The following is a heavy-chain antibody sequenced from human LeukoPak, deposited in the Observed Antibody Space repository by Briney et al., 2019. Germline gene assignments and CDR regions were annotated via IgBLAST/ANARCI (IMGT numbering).Heavy chain of an antibody. Sequence: GGSLRLSCAAAGFTFSDYYRGWIRQGPGKGLEWVSYISRTGHFKKYADYAKGRFPTSRDTGEKSISLPMTSLRADDTAVYYCARSGDTGDYPLAYFFYTDVWGKGTTVSVSS. CDR3: ARSGDTGDYPLAYFFYTDV. J-gene: IGHJ6*03. CDR2: ISRTGHFK. D-gene: IGHD4-17*01. CDR1: GFTFSDYY. V-gene: IGHV3-11*01.